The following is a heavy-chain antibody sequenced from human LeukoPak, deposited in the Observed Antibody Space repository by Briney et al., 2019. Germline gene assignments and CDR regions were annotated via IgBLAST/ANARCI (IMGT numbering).Heavy chain of an antibody. CDR1: GGSITSYY. V-gene: IGHV4-34*01. D-gene: IGHD6-13*01. Sequence: SETLSLTCAVSGGSITSYYWNWIRQPPGKGLEWIGEINHSGSTNYNPSLKSRVTISVDTSKNQFSLKLSSVTAADTAVYYCARGRRVRGIAAAGTAIWFDPWGQGTLVTVSS. CDR3: ARGRRVRGIAAAGTAIWFDP. J-gene: IGHJ5*02. CDR2: INHSGST.